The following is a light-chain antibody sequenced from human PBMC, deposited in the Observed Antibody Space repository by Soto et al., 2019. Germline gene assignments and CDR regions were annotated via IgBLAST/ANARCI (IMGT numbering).Light chain of an antibody. Sequence: EIVLTQSPATLSVSPGSRATLSCRASQSVSNNLAWYQQKPGQPPRLLIYDASNRSTGIPARFSGSGSGTDFTLTISRLEPEDFAVYYCQQRRNWPITFGQGTRLEIK. J-gene: IGKJ5*01. V-gene: IGKV3-11*01. CDR2: DAS. CDR1: QSVSNN. CDR3: QQRRNWPIT.